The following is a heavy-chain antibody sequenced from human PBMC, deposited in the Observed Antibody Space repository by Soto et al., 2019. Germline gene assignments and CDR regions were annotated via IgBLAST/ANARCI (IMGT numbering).Heavy chain of an antibody. D-gene: IGHD6-19*01. CDR2: IIPIFGTA. CDR3: ARLIKGIAVAATGPGGFDI. J-gene: IGHJ3*02. V-gene: IGHV1-69*06. Sequence: QVQLVQSGAEVKKPGSSVKVSCKASGGTFSSYAISWVRQAPGQGLEWMGGIIPIFGTANYAQKFQGSVTITADKSTSTAYTELSSLRSEDTAVYYGARLIKGIAVAATGPGGFDIWGQGTMVTVSS. CDR1: GGTFSSYA.